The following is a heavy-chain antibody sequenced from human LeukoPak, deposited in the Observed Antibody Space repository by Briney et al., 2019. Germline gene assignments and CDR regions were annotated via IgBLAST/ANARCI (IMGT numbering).Heavy chain of an antibody. V-gene: IGHV3-9*01. D-gene: IGHD3-22*01. CDR3: AKESYYDSSGDFDY. Sequence: GRSLRLSCAASGFTFDDYAMHWVRQAPGKGLEWVSGISWNSGSIGYADSVKGRFTISRDNAKNSLYLQMNSLRAEDTALYYCAKESYYDSSGDFDYWGQGTLVTVSS. J-gene: IGHJ4*02. CDR1: GFTFDDYA. CDR2: ISWNSGSI.